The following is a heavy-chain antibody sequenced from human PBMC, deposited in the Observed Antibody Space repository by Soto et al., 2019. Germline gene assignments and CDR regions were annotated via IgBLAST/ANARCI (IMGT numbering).Heavy chain of an antibody. V-gene: IGHV1-69*01. Sequence: QVQLVQSGAEVKKPGSSVKVSCKASGGTFSSYAISWVRQAPGQGLEWMGGIIPIFGTANYAQKFQGRVTITADESTSTAYMERSSLRSEDMAVYYCARVSGIMITFGGVVFDYWGQGTLVTVSS. D-gene: IGHD3-16*01. CDR2: IIPIFGTA. CDR1: GGTFSSYA. J-gene: IGHJ4*02. CDR3: ARVSGIMITFGGVVFDY.